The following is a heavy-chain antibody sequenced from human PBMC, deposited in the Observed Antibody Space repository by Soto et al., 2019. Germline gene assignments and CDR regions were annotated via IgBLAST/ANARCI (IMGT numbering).Heavy chain of an antibody. CDR2: ISGSGGST. J-gene: IGHJ3*02. CDR3: AKDGKGYGDYAAFDI. CDR1: GSPFSSNA. Sequence: EVQLLESGGGLVQPGGSLRLSCAASGSPFSSNAMSWVRQAPGRGLGGVSAISGSGGSTYYADSGKGRFTISRDNSKNTLYLQMNSLRAEDTAVYYCAKDGKGYGDYAAFDIWGQGTMVTVSS. V-gene: IGHV3-23*01. D-gene: IGHD4-17*01.